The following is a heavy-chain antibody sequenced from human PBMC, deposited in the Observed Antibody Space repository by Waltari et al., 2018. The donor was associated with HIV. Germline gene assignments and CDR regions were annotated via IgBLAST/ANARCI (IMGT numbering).Heavy chain of an antibody. J-gene: IGHJ4*02. CDR3: TTRTPTVTTTYFDY. CDR1: GFTFSNAW. D-gene: IGHD4-17*01. V-gene: IGHV3-15*01. Sequence: EVQLVESGGGLVKPGGSLRLSCAASGFTFSNAWMSWVRQAPGKGLEWVGRIKSKTDGGKTDYAAPVKGRFTISRDDSKNTLYLQMNSLKTEDTAVYYCTTRTPTVTTTYFDYWGQGTLVTVSS. CDR2: IKSKTDGGKT.